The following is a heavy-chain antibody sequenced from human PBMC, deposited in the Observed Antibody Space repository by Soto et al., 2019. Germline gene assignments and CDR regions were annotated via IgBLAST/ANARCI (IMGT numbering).Heavy chain of an antibody. Sequence: QVQLVQSGAEVKKPGSSVKVSCKASGGTFSSYAISWVRQAPGQGLEWMGGIIPIFGTAHYAQKFQGRVTITADESTSTAYMELSSLRSEDTAVYYCSKHPRQNYYYGMDVWGQGTTVTVSS. CDR1: GGTFSSYA. CDR2: IIPIFGTA. J-gene: IGHJ6*02. V-gene: IGHV1-69*12. CDR3: SKHPRQNYYYGMDV.